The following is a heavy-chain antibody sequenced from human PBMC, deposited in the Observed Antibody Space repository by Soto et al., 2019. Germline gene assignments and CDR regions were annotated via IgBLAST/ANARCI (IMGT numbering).Heavy chain of an antibody. CDR3: AISSSGDYDFWSGYLPHQYYYYGMDV. CDR1: GGTFSSYA. V-gene: IGHV1-69*13. J-gene: IGHJ6*02. D-gene: IGHD3-3*01. CDR2: IIPIFGTA. Sequence: SVKVSCKASGGTFSSYAISWVRQAPGQGLEWMGGIIPIFGTANYAQKFQGRVTITADESTSTAYMELSSLRSEDTAVYYCAISSSGDYDFWSGYLPHQYYYYGMDVWGQGTTVTVSS.